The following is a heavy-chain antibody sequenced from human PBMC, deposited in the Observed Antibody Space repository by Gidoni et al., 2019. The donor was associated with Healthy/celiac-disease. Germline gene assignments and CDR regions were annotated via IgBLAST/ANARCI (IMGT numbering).Heavy chain of an antibody. Sequence: EVQLLESGGGLVQPGGSLRLSCAASGFTFSSYAMSWVRQAPGKGLEWVSAISGSGGSKYYADSVKGRFTISRDNSKNTLYLQMNSLRAEDTAVYYCAKGERAAYYYYGMDVWGQGTTVTVSS. CDR1: GFTFSSYA. J-gene: IGHJ6*02. CDR3: AKGERAAYYYYGMDV. D-gene: IGHD1-1*01. V-gene: IGHV3-23*01. CDR2: ISGSGGSK.